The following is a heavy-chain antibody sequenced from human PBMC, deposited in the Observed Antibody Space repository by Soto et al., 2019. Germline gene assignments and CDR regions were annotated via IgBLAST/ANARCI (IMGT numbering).Heavy chain of an antibody. D-gene: IGHD3-3*01. J-gene: IGHJ3*01. V-gene: IGHV4-31*01. CDR3: ARFGREAFDV. CDR2: ISYSGST. Sequence: QVQLQESGPGLVKPSQTMSLTCTVSGGSISSDGHYWNWVRQHPGKGLQWIAYISYSGSTFYNPSLKSLVTMSIDTSKSQFSLTLSSVTSADTAVYYCARFGREAFDVWGQGTVVTVSS. CDR1: GGSISSDGHY.